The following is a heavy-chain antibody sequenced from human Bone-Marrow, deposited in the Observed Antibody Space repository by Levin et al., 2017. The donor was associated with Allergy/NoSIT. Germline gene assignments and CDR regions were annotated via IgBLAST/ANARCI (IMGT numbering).Heavy chain of an antibody. CDR3: ARARVGAGDAFDI. J-gene: IGHJ3*02. CDR1: GFTFSDYY. Sequence: GGSLRLSCAASGFTFSDYYFSWIRQAPGKGLEWVSYINTGGTIMYYADSVKGRFTFSRDNAKTSLYLQMNSLRAEDTAVYYCARARVGAGDAFDIWGQGAMVAVSS. CDR2: INTGGTIM. D-gene: IGHD3-16*01. V-gene: IGHV3-11*01.